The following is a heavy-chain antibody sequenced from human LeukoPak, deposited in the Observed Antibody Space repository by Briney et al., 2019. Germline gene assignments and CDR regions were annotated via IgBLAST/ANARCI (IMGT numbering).Heavy chain of an antibody. CDR2: IYYSGST. V-gene: IGHV4-39*01. D-gene: IGHD3-10*01. J-gene: IGHJ4*02. CDR3: ARLGRDPDFDY. CDR1: GGSISSSSYY. Sequence: SETLSLTCTVSGGSISSSSYYWGWIRQPPGKGLEWIGSIYYSGSTYHNPSPKSRVTISVDTSKNQFSLKLSSVTAADTAVYYCARLGRDPDFDYWGQGTLVTVSS.